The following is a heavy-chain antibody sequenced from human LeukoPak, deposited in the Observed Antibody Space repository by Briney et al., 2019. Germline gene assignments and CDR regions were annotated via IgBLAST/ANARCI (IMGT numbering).Heavy chain of an antibody. CDR1: GGSLNSYF. D-gene: IGHD1/OR15-1a*01. Sequence: SETLSLTCTVSGGSLNSYFWSWIRQPPGKGLEWIGYVYYSGSTNYNPSLKSRVTISVDTSKNHFSLKLSSVTAADTAVYSCARSIIGTRSKFDYWGQGTLVTVSS. CDR2: VYYSGST. V-gene: IGHV4-59*08. CDR3: ARSIIGTRSKFDY. J-gene: IGHJ4*02.